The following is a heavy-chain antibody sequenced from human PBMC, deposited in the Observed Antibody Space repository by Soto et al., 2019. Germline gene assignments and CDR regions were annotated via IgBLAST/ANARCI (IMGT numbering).Heavy chain of an antibody. D-gene: IGHD3-22*01. CDR1: GGAFSVDA. CDR3: ARANYYDSSGYYFGY. Sequence: SVKGSCKGSGGAFSVDASSWGRQAPEQGLEWMGGIIPIFGTANYAQKFQGRVTITADKSTSTAYMELSSLRSEDTAVYYCARANYYDSSGYYFGYWAQGPLVTVSS. V-gene: IGHV1-69*06. J-gene: IGHJ4*02. CDR2: IIPIFGTA.